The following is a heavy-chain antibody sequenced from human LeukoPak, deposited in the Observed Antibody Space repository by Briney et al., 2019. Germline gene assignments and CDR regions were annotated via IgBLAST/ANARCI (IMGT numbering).Heavy chain of an antibody. CDR1: GFTFSSHG. CDR2: ITSGTRT. J-gene: IGHJ4*02. Sequence: QPGGSLRLSCVASGFTFSSHGMNWVRQAPGKGLEWVSGITSGTRTYYADSVKGRFTISRDNAKNSLYLQMNSLRAEDTALYFCAQWCRYFDYWGQGTLVTVSS. D-gene: IGHD4/OR15-4a*01. CDR3: AQWCRYFDY. V-gene: IGHV3-23*01.